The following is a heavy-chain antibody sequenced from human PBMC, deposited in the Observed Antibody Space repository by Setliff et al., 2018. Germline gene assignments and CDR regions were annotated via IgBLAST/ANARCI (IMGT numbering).Heavy chain of an antibody. J-gene: IGHJ4*02. D-gene: IGHD4-17*01. CDR1: GYTFTSYD. CDR2: MNPNSGNT. CDR3: ARVLYGDYDSIDY. Sequence: ASVKVSCKASGYTFTSYDINWVRQATGQGLEWMGWMNPNSGNTGYAQKFQGRVTMTRDTSTSTVYMELSSLRSEDTAVYYCARVLYGDYDSIDYWGQGTLVTVSS. V-gene: IGHV1-8*02.